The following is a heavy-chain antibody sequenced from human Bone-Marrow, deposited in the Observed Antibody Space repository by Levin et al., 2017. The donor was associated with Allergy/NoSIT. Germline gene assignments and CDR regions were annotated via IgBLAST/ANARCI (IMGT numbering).Heavy chain of an antibody. Sequence: GESLKISCKVSGYTLTELSMHWVRQAPGKGLEWMGGFDPEDGETIYAQKFQGRVTMTEDTSTDTAYMELSSLRSEDTAVYYCATAPLYGDQDYWGQGTLVTVSS. J-gene: IGHJ4*02. CDR3: ATAPLYGDQDY. CDR1: GYTLTELS. CDR2: FDPEDGET. D-gene: IGHD4-17*01. V-gene: IGHV1-24*01.